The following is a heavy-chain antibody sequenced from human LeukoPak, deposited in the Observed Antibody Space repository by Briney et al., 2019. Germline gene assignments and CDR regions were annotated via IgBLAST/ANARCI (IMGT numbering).Heavy chain of an antibody. V-gene: IGHV3-48*01. CDR2: ISSSSSTI. Sequence: GGSLRLSCAASGFTFSSYSMNWVCQAPGKGLEWVSYISSSSSTIYYADSVKGRFTISRDNAKNSLYLQVNSLRAEDTAVYYCARDFGIFGVVNWGQGTLVTVSS. CDR1: GFTFSSYS. D-gene: IGHD3-3*01. CDR3: ARDFGIFGVVN. J-gene: IGHJ4*02.